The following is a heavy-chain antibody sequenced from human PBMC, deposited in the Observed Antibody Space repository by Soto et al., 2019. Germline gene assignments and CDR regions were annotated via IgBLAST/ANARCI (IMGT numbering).Heavy chain of an antibody. CDR2: FDPEDGET. Sequence: ASVKVSCKVSGYTLTELSMHWVRQAPGKGLEWMGGFDPEDGETIYAQKFQGRVTMTEDTSTDTAYMELSSLRSEDTAVYYCATAGIGVIAARGVRSAFDIWGQGTMVTVSS. CDR3: ATAGIGVIAARGVRSAFDI. J-gene: IGHJ3*02. D-gene: IGHD6-6*01. CDR1: GYTLTELS. V-gene: IGHV1-24*01.